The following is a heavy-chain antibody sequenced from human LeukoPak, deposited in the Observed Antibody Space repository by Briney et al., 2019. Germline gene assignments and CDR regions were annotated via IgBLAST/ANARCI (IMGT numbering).Heavy chain of an antibody. CDR2: INHSGRT. V-gene: IGHV4-34*01. Sequence: SETLSLTCAAYGGSFSGYYWSWIRQPPGKGLEWIGEINHSGRTNYNPSLKSRVTISVDTSKNQFSLKLNSVTAADTAVYYCARLYYYYYYMDVWGKGTTVTISS. CDR1: GGSFSGYY. CDR3: ARLYYYYYYMDV. J-gene: IGHJ6*03.